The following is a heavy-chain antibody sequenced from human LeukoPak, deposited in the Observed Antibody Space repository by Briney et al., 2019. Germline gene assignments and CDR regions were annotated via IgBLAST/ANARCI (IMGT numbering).Heavy chain of an antibody. D-gene: IGHD5-12*01. V-gene: IGHV1-18*01. Sequence: ASVKVSCKSSGYTFTSYSIAWVRQAPGQGLEWMGWVSPYNGNTKYAENLQGRVTMTTDTSTSTAYMELRGLRSDDTAVYYCARAEPRGYSGYARAWGQGTLVTVSS. CDR1: GYTFTSYS. J-gene: IGHJ5*02. CDR2: VSPYNGNT. CDR3: ARAEPRGYSGYARA.